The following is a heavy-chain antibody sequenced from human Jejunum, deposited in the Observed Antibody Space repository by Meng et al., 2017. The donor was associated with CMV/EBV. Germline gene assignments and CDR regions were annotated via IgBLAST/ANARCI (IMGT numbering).Heavy chain of an antibody. CDR1: GGSFSSSSYY. CDR2: IYYSGGT. Sequence: QVQLQPWGAGLLKPSATLSLPCAGYGGSFSSSSYYWGWIRQPPGKGLEWIGSIYYSGGTSYNPSLKSRVTISVDTSKNQFSLKLSSVTAADTAVYYCASPLGILGIVDLWGRGTLVTVSS. J-gene: IGHJ2*01. CDR3: ASPLGILGIVDL. V-gene: IGHV4-39*01. D-gene: IGHD7-27*01.